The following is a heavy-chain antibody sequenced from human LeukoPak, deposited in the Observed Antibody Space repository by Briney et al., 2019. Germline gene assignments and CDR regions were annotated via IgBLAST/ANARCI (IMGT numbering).Heavy chain of an antibody. CDR1: GFTVSSNY. Sequence: PGGSLRLSCAASGFTVSSNYMSGVGQAPGKGRDGVAAIYIDGGTYYADSVKGRFTISRDNSQNTLYLQMNGLRVEDTAVYYCASSGSSGWDFDYWGQGTLVTVSS. J-gene: IGHJ4*02. CDR2: IYIDGGT. CDR3: ASSGSSGWDFDY. V-gene: IGHV3-66*01. D-gene: IGHD6-19*01.